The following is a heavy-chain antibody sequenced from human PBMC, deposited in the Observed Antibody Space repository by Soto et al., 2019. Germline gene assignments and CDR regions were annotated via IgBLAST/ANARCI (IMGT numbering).Heavy chain of an antibody. V-gene: IGHV3-7*03. CDR1: SCTFSSYW. Sequence: DVRLVESGGGLVQPGGSLRLSCAASSCTFSSYWLSWVRQAPGKGLEWVATIKQDGSENYYVDSVKGRFTISRDNAKNSLYLQMSSLRADDTAVYYCARDGPFISVAAPAFQYAMDVWGQGTTVTVS. D-gene: IGHD6-19*01. J-gene: IGHJ6*02. CDR3: ARDGPFISVAAPAFQYAMDV. CDR2: IKQDGSEN.